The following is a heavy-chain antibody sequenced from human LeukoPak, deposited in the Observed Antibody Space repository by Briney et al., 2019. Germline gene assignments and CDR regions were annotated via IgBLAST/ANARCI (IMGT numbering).Heavy chain of an antibody. CDR3: AREAPHYYYYGMGV. J-gene: IGHJ6*02. Sequence: SETLSLTCTVSGGSISSYYWSWIRQPPGKGLEWIGYIYYSGSTNYNPSLKSRVTISVDTSKNQFSLKLSSVTAADTAVYYCAREAPHYYYYGMGVWGQGTTVTVSS. V-gene: IGHV4-59*01. CDR1: GGSISSYY. CDR2: IYYSGST.